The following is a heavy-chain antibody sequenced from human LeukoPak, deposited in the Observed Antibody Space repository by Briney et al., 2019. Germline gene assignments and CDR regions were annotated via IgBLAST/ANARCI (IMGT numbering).Heavy chain of an antibody. CDR3: AKVRPPPGSGWYGGDDS. V-gene: IGHV3-23*05. CDR1: RFTFNNYV. Sequence: GGSLRLSCTASRFTFNNYVMSWVRQAPGKGLEWVSSIKTSGSTDYADSVKGRFTISRDNSKNPLYLQMNSLRVEDTAVYYCAKVRPPPGSGWYGGDDSWGQGTLVTVSS. J-gene: IGHJ4*02. D-gene: IGHD6-19*01. CDR2: IKTSGST.